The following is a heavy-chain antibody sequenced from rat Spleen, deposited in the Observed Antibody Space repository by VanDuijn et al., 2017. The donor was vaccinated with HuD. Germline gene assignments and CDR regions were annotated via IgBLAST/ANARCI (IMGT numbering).Heavy chain of an antibody. Sequence: QVQLKESGPGLVQPSQTLSLTCTVSGFSLSNYGVIWVRQPPGKGLEWMGVIWGNGSPNYNSALKSRLGISRDTSKSQVFLKMNSLRSEDTATYYCARGGFFRYWGQGVMVTVSS. CDR3: ARGGFFRY. CDR2: IWGNGSP. V-gene: IGHV2-13*01. CDR1: GFSLSNYG. D-gene: IGHD1-6*01. J-gene: IGHJ2*01.